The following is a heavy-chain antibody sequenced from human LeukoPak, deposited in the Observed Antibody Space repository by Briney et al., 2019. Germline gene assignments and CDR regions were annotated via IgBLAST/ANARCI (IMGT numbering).Heavy chain of an antibody. CDR1: GFTFSSYG. CDR3: ARDGWFGDYNWFDP. CDR2: IRYDGSNK. V-gene: IGHV3-33*01. D-gene: IGHD3-10*01. Sequence: GRSLRLSCAASGFTFSSYGMHWVRQAPGKGLEWVAFIRYDGSNKYYADSVKGRFTISRDNAKNSLYLQMNSLRAEDTAMYYCARDGWFGDYNWFDPWGQGTLVTVSS. J-gene: IGHJ5*02.